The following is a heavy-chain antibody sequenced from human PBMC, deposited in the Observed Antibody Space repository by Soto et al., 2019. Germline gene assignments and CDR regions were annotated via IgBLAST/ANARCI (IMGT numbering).Heavy chain of an antibody. J-gene: IGHJ6*02. CDR2: TYYRSKWYN. V-gene: IGHV6-1*01. CDR1: GDSVSSNSAA. CDR3: ARDPEGITGEPAYYYGMDV. Sequence: PSQTLSLTCAISGDSVSSNSAAWNWIRQSPSRGLEWLGRTYYRSKWYNDYAVSVKSRITINPDTSKNQFSLQLNSVTPEDTAVYYCARDPEGITGEPAYYYGMDVWGQGTTVTVSS. D-gene: IGHD1-20*01.